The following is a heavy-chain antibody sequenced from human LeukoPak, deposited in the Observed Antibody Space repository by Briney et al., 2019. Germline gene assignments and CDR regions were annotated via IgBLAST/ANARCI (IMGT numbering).Heavy chain of an antibody. Sequence: SETLSLTCTVSGGSISSSSYYWGWVRQPPGKGLEWIGSIYYSGSTYYNPSLKSRVTISVDTSKNQFSLKLSSVTAADTAVYYCARSELTTSYSSGSEAFDIWGQGTMVTVSS. CDR2: IYYSGST. CDR3: ARSELTTSYSSGSEAFDI. V-gene: IGHV4-39*01. CDR1: GGSISSSSYY. J-gene: IGHJ3*02. D-gene: IGHD6-19*01.